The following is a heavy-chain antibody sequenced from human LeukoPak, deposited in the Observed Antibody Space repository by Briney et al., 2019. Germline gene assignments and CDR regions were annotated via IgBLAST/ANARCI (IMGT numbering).Heavy chain of an antibody. D-gene: IGHD4-17*01. CDR2: ISSSSSYT. Sequence: GGSLRPSCAASGFTFSDYYMSWIRQAPGKGLEWVSYISSSSSYTNYADSVKGRFTISRDNAKNSLYLQMNSLRAEDTAVYYCARDPSYGDPPYYHGMDVWGKGTTVTVSS. V-gene: IGHV3-11*06. J-gene: IGHJ6*04. CDR1: GFTFSDYY. CDR3: ARDPSYGDPPYYHGMDV.